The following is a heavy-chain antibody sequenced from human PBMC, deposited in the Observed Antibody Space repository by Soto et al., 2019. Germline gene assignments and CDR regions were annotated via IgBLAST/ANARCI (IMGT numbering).Heavy chain of an antibody. CDR2: ISGSGDVT. CDR1: GFTFTSST. CDR3: AKMTTN. V-gene: IGHV3-23*01. Sequence: EVPLLESGGGLVQPGGSLRLSCAASGFTFTSSTMSWVRQAPGKGLEWVSAISGSGDVTYYADSVKGRFTISRDNSKNTLYLQMNSLRGEDTAVYYCAKMTTNWGQGTLVTVSS. D-gene: IGHD4-17*01. J-gene: IGHJ4*02.